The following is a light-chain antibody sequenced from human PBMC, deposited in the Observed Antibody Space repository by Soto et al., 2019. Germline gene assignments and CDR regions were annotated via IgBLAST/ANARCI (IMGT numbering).Light chain of an antibody. CDR3: TSYTSTDTLLYV. J-gene: IGLJ1*01. CDR1: SSDVGGYNY. Sequence: QSVLTQRASVSGSPGQSITISCTGTSSDVGGYNYVSWYQQHPGKAPKLLIYEVSHRPSGVSNRFSGSKSGNTASLTISGLQAEDEADYYCTSYTSTDTLLYVFGTGTKVTVL. V-gene: IGLV2-14*01. CDR2: EVS.